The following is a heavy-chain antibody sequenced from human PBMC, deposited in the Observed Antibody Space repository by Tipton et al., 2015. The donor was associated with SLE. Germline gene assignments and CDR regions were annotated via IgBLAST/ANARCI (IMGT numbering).Heavy chain of an antibody. V-gene: IGHV4-59*11. CDR1: GGSISSHY. Sequence: TLSLTCTVSGGSISSHYWSWIRQPPGMTLEWIGYISYTGNTNFNPSLKSRVTMSVATSKNQFSLRLTSVTAADTAMYYCARDSAVNFWYFDLWGRGTLVTVSS. CDR3: ARDSAVNFWYFDL. J-gene: IGHJ2*01. CDR2: ISYTGNT.